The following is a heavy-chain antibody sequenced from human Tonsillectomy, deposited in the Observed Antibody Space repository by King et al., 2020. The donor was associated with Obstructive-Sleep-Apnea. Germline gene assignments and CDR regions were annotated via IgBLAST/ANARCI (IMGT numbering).Heavy chain of an antibody. CDR1: GLFSSYG. Sequence: VQLVESGGGVVQPGRSLRLSCAASGLFSSYGMHWVRQAPGKGLEWVAFIRNDGSQKYYGDSVKGRFTISRANSKNTLYLQMTNLRAEDTAIYYCAKDPSAYYYDSRDAWGQGTLVTVSS. CDR2: IRNDGSQK. V-gene: IGHV3-30*02. D-gene: IGHD3-22*01. J-gene: IGHJ5*02. CDR3: AKDPSAYYYDSRDA.